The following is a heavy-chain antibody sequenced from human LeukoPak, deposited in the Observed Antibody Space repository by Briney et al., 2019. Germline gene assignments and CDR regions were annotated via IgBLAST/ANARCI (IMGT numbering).Heavy chain of an antibody. V-gene: IGHV3-23*01. Sequence: GGSLRLSCAASGFTFSNYAMSWVRQAPGKGLEWVSAISGSGGSTYYADSVKGRFTISRDNSKNTLYLQMNSLRAEDTAVYYCAKPGSYLGYEGLPWPYYFDYWGQGTLVTVSS. CDR2: ISGSGGST. J-gene: IGHJ4*02. CDR1: GFTFSNYA. CDR3: AKPGSYLGYEGLPWPYYFDY. D-gene: IGHD1-26*01.